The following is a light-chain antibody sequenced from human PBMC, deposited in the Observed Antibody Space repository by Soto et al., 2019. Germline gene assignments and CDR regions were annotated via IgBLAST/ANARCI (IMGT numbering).Light chain of an antibody. CDR2: GAS. CDR3: QQYDYWLSLT. V-gene: IGKV3-15*01. CDR1: ESVGDN. Sequence: EKVMTQSPATLSVSPGESATLSCRASESVGDNLAWYHQKPGQAPRLLIYGASTRATGTPARFSGSGSGTEFTLTISSLQSEDFGVYYCQQYDYWLSLTFGGGTKVDIK. J-gene: IGKJ4*01.